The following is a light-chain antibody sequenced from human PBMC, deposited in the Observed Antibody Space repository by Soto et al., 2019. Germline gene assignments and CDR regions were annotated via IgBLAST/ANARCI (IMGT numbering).Light chain of an antibody. CDR2: GAS. CDR3: QPYNNWPLT. Sequence: EILMTQSPAVLSVSPGERATLSCRASQGVSSNLAWYQHKPGQAPGLLIYGASTRATGIPARFSGSGSGTEFTLIISSLQSEDFAVYYCQPYNNWPLTFGQGTRLEIK. CDR1: QGVSSN. V-gene: IGKV3-15*01. J-gene: IGKJ5*01.